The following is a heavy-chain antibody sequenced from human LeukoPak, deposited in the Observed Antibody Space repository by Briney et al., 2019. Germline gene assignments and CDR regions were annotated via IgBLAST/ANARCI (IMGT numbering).Heavy chain of an antibody. CDR3: ARHKDYYYSYVDV. J-gene: IGHJ6*03. CDR2: IYYNGST. Sequence: SETLSLTCSVSGDSISTSSYYWGWIRQPPGKGLEWIETIYYNGSTYYNPSLTSLVPISVDTSKNQFSLKLCSVTAADTAVYYCARHKDYYYSYVDVWGKGTTVTISS. V-gene: IGHV4-39*01. CDR1: GDSISTSSYY.